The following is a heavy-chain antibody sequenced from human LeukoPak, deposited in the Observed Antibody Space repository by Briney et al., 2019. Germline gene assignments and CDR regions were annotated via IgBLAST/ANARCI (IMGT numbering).Heavy chain of an antibody. CDR2: INPSGGST. CDR1: GYTFTSYY. J-gene: IGHJ4*02. V-gene: IGHV1-46*01. D-gene: IGHD5-18*01. Sequence: GASVKVSCKASGYTFTSYYMHWVRQAPGQGLEWMGIINPSGGSTSYAQKFQGRVTMTRDTSTSTAYMELRTLGSDDTAVYYCARERGGYSYGDHWGQGTLVTVSS. CDR3: ARERGGYSYGDH.